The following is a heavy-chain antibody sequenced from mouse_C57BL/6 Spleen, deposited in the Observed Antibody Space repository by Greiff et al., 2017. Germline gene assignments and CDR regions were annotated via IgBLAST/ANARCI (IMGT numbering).Heavy chain of an antibody. CDR2: IYPGSGST. Sequence: QVQLQQSGAELVKPGASVKMSCKASGYTFTSYWITWVKQRPGQGLAWIGDIYPGSGSTNYNEKFKSKATLTVDTSSSTAYMQLSSLTSEDSAVYYCATGHFYAIDYWARETSVTVSS. J-gene: IGHJ4*01. V-gene: IGHV1-55*01. CDR1: GYTFTSYW. CDR3: ATGHFYAIDY.